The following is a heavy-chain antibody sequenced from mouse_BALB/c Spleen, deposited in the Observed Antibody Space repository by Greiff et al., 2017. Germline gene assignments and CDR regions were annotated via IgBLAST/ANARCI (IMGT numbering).Heavy chain of an antibody. D-gene: IGHD2-4*01. CDR3: ARRAYDYDGAGYAMDY. CDR2: IYWDDDK. CDR1: GFSLSTSGMG. V-gene: IGHV8-12*01. J-gene: IGHJ4*01. Sequence: QVTLKVSGPGILQPSQTLSLTCSFSGFSLSTSGMGVSWIRQPSGKGLEWLAHIYWDDDKRYNPSLKSRLTISKDTSSNQVFLKITSVDTADTATYYCARRAYDYDGAGYAMDYWGQGTSVTVSS.